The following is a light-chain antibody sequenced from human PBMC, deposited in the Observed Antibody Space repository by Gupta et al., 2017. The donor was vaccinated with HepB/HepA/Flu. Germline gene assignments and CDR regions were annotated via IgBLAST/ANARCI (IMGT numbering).Light chain of an antibody. V-gene: IGKV1-5*03. Sequence: DIQMSHSLSPLSPSVGDRVTITCRASQNINNWLALYQQKPGKAPELLIYKASILQSGVPSRFSGSGSGTEFTLTIRYLEPDDFATYYCQQYNGYSSFGQGTKLEIK. CDR2: KAS. CDR3: QQYNGYSS. J-gene: IGKJ2*01. CDR1: QNINNW.